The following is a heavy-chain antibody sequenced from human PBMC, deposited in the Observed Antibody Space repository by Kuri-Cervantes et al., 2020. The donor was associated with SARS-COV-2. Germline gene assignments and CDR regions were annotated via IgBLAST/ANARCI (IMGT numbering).Heavy chain of an antibody. CDR3: ARTYCSSTSCIPTSDY. J-gene: IGHJ4*02. V-gene: IGHV1-69*04. CDR1: GGTFSSYA. CDR2: IITILGTA. D-gene: IGHD2-2*01. Sequence: SVKVSCKASGGTFSSYAISWVRQAPGQGLEWMGRIITILGTANYAQKFQGRVTITADKSTSTAYMELSSLRSEDTAVYYCARTYCSSTSCIPTSDYWGQGTLVTVSS.